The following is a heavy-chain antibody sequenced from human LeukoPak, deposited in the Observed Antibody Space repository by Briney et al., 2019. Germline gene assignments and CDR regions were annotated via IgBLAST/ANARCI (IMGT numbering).Heavy chain of an antibody. V-gene: IGHV1-2*02. CDR3: ASGSSLDGSSGWPTHYY. CDR1: GYTFTGCY. Sequence: ASVKVSCKASGYTFTGCYMHWVRQAPGQGLEWMAWINPNSGGTHYAQKFQGRVTMTRDTSISTAYMELSSLRSDDTALYYCASGSSLDGSSGWPTHYYWGQGALVTVSS. D-gene: IGHD6-19*01. J-gene: IGHJ4*02. CDR2: INPNSGGT.